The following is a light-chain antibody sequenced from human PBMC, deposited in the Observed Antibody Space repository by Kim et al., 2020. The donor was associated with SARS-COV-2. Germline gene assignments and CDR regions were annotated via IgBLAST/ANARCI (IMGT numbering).Light chain of an antibody. Sequence: SPGERATLSCRASQSVTTNLAWYQQKPGQAPRLLIYDASTRATGIPARFSGSGSGSEFTLTISSLQSEDFAVYYCQQYNNWPPRYTFGQGTKLEI. V-gene: IGKV3-15*01. CDR1: QSVTTN. J-gene: IGKJ2*01. CDR3: QQYNNWPPRYT. CDR2: DAS.